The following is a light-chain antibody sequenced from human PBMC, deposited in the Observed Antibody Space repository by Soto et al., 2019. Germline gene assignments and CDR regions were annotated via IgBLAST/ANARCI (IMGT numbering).Light chain of an antibody. CDR3: QHYNNWPPWT. CDR2: GAS. J-gene: IGKJ1*01. CDR1: QSVSSD. V-gene: IGKV3D-15*01. Sequence: EIVLTQSPGTLSLSPGERATLSCRASQSVSSDFLAWYQEKPGQAPRLLIYGASNRATGIPDRFSGSGSGTEFTLTISSLQSEDFAVYYCQHYNNWPPWTFGQGTKVDI.